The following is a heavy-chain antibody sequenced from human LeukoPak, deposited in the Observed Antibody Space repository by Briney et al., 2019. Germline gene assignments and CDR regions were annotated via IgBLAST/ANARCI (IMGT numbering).Heavy chain of an antibody. CDR1: GGSISSYY. D-gene: IGHD3-22*01. J-gene: IGHJ4*02. Sequence: PSETLSLTCTVSGGSISSYYWSWIRQPPGKGLEWIGYIHYSGSTNYNPSLKSRVIISIDTSKNQFSLKLSSVTAADTAVYYCARVVVDSSEDYFDYWGQGTLVTVSS. CDR3: ARVVVDSSEDYFDY. V-gene: IGHV4-59*01. CDR2: IHYSGST.